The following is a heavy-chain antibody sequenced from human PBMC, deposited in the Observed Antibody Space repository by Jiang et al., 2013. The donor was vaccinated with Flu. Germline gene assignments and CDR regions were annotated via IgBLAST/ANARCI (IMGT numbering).Heavy chain of an antibody. J-gene: IGHJ4*02. CDR1: GFTFTSSA. V-gene: IGHV1-58*01. CDR2: IVVGSGNT. D-gene: IGHD3-16*01. CDR3: ARVSGYEYIWGPQYYFDY. Sequence: QLVESGAEVKKPGTSVKVSCKASGFTFTSSAVQWVRQARGQRLEWIGWIVVGSGNTDYAQKFQGRVTMTRNTSISTAYMELSSLRSEDTAVYYCARVSGYEYIWGPQYYFDYWGQGTLVTVSS.